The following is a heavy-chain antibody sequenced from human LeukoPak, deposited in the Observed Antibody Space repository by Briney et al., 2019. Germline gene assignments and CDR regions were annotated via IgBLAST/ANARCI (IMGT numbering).Heavy chain of an antibody. CDR2: IYYSENT. CDR3: ARTKPLDPFDF. CDR1: GGSISSYY. J-gene: IGHJ3*01. Sequence: SEALSLTCTVSGGSISSYYWSWIRQPPGKGLEWIGYIYYSENTYYNPSLKSRVTISVDTSKNQFSLKVNSVTAADTAVYYCARTKPLDPFDFWGQGTLVIVSS. V-gene: IGHV4-59*01.